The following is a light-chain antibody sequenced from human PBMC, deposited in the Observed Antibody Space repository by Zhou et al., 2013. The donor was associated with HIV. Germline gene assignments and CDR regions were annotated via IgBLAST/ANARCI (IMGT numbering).Light chain of an antibody. Sequence: EIVMTQSPATLSVSPGERATLSCRASQSVSSNLAWYQQKPGQAPRLLIYGASTRATGIPARFSGSGSGTEFTLTISSMQSEDFAVYYCQQYNNWPWTFGLRAKV. CDR1: QSVSSN. CDR2: GAS. CDR3: QQYNNWPWT. V-gene: IGKV3-15*01. J-gene: IGKJ1*01.